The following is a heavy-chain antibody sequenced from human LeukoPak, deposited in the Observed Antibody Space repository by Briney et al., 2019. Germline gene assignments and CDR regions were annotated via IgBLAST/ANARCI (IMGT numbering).Heavy chain of an antibody. J-gene: IGHJ4*02. CDR2: INTDESDI. D-gene: IGHD5-12*01. CDR3: VRQATNKPIDY. CDR1: GFTFSPYW. V-gene: IGHV3-74*01. Sequence: GGSLRLSCAASGFTFSPYWMHWVRQAPGKGLVWVSRINTDESDIAYAASVKGRFTISRDNAENTLYLQMNSLRAGDTAVYYCVRQATNKPIDYWGRGTLVTVSS.